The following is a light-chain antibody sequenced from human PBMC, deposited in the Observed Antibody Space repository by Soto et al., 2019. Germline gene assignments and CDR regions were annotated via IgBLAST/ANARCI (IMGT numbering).Light chain of an antibody. CDR3: LQDYTYPRT. J-gene: IGKJ1*01. V-gene: IGKV1-6*01. CDR1: QGIRTD. CDR2: AAF. Sequence: AIPMTQSPSSLSASVGDRVTITCRASQGIRTDLGWYQQKPGKAPKLLIYAAFTLQSGVPSRFSGSGSGTDFTLTISSLQPEDFATYYCLQDYTYPRTFGQGTKVEIK.